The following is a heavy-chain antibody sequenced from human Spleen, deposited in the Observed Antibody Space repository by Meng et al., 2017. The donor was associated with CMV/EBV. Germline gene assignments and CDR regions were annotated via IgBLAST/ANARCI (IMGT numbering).Heavy chain of an antibody. CDR2: INWNGGGT. J-gene: IGHJ4*02. Sequence: GESLKISCAASGFTFDDYAMHWVRQAPGKGLEWVCGINWNGGGTAYADSVKGRFTISRDNAKNSVFLQMNSVRADDTALYYCARGDYYHSSTYLSGDYWGQGTQVTVSS. CDR1: GFTFDDYA. V-gene: IGHV3-20*04. D-gene: IGHD3-22*01. CDR3: ARGDYYHSSTYLSGDY.